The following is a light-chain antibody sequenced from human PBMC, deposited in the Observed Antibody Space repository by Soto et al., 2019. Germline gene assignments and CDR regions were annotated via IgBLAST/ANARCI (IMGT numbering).Light chain of an antibody. CDR3: QQSYSAPLT. CDR1: QNIVSY. CDR2: AAS. J-gene: IGKJ1*01. V-gene: IGKV1-39*01. Sequence: DIQMTQSPSSLSASVGDRVTITCRASQNIVSYLNWYQQKPGKAPNLRIYAASNLQSGVPSRFSGSGSGTDFSLTISRRPREAFATYHCQQSYSAPLTCGQGTKVEIK.